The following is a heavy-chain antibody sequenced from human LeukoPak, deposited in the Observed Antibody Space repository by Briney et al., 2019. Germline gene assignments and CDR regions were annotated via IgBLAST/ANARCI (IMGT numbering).Heavy chain of an antibody. D-gene: IGHD5-24*01. Sequence: GGSLRLSCAASGFTFSSYGMHWVRQAPGKGLEWVAFIQYDGSNKYYADSVKGRFTISRDNSKNTLYLQMNSLRAEDTAVYYCARRKGDGYNYYYYYYYMDVWGKGTTVTVSS. CDR2: IQYDGSNK. V-gene: IGHV3-30*02. CDR3: ARRKGDGYNYYYYYYYMDV. CDR1: GFTFSSYG. J-gene: IGHJ6*03.